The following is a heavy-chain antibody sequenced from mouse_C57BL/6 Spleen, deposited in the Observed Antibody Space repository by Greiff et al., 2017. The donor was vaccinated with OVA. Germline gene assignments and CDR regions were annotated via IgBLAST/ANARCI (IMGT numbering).Heavy chain of an antibody. CDR3: TRANYYGSSGGYFDY. Sequence: VQVVESGEGLVKPGGSLKLSCAASGFTFSSYAMSWVRQTPEKRLEWVAYISSGGDYIYYADTVKGRFTISRDNARNTLYLQMSSLKSEDTAMYYCTRANYYGSSGGYFDYWGQGTTLTVSS. CDR2: ISSGGDYI. D-gene: IGHD1-1*01. V-gene: IGHV5-9-1*02. J-gene: IGHJ2*01. CDR1: GFTFSSYA.